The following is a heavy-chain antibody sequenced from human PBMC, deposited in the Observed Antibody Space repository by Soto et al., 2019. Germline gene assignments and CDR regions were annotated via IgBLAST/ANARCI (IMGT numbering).Heavy chain of an antibody. CDR2: INPSGGST. CDR1: GYTFTCYY. CDR3: ARSAAGIRFFDY. V-gene: IGHV1-46*03. J-gene: IGHJ4*02. Sequence: ASVKVSCKASGYTFTCYYIHWVRQAPGQGLEWMGIINPSGGSTSYAQKFQGRVTMTRDTSTSTVYMELSSLRSEDTAVYYCARSAAGIRFFDYWGQGTLVTVSS. D-gene: IGHD6-13*01.